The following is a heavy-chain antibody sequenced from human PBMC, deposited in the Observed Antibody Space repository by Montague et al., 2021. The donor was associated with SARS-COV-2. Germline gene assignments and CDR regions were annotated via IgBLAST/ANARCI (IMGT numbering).Heavy chain of an antibody. CDR2: IDWDDDK. CDR3: ARGYYDILTGYLDAFDI. J-gene: IGHJ3*02. D-gene: IGHD3-9*01. CDR1: GFSLSTSGMC. Sequence: PALVKPTQTFTLTCTFSGFSLSTSGMCVSWIRQPPGKALEWLARIDWDDDKYYSTSLKTRLTISKDTSKNQVVLTMTNMDPVDTATYYCARGYYDILTGYLDAFDIWGQGTMVTVSS. V-gene: IGHV2-70*11.